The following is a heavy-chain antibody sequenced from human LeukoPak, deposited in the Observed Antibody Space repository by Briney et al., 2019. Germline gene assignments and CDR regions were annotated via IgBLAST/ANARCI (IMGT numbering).Heavy chain of an antibody. CDR2: IKQDGSEK. Sequence: GGSLRLSCAASGFTFSSYWMSWVRQAPGKGLEWVANIKQDGSEKYYVDSVKGRFTISRDNAKNSLYLQMNSLRAEDTAVYYCAGDPLMSYDSSGYYLRTFDYWGQGTLVTVSS. J-gene: IGHJ4*02. D-gene: IGHD3-22*01. V-gene: IGHV3-7*03. CDR3: AGDPLMSYDSSGYYLRTFDY. CDR1: GFTFSSYW.